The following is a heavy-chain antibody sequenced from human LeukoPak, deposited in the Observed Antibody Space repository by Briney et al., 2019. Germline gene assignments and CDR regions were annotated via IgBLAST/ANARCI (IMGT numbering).Heavy chain of an antibody. V-gene: IGHV1-69*01. CDR1: GGTFSSYA. J-gene: IGHJ6*04. Sequence: ATVKVSCKSSGGTFSSYAISWVPAAPGQGLERMGGIIPMFRTANYAQKFQGRVTITADESTSTAYMELSSLRSEDTAVYYCARRVRRGVSHPPHYYYYYAMDVWGKGTTITVSA. D-gene: IGHD3-10*01. CDR3: ARRVRRGVSHPPHYYYYYAMDV. CDR2: IIPMFRTA.